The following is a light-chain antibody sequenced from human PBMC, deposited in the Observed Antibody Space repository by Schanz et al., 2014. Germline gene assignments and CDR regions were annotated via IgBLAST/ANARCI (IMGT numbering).Light chain of an antibody. V-gene: IGKV3-20*01. Sequence: EIVLTQSPGTLSLSPGERATLSCRASQSVSSSYLAWYQQKPGQAPRLLMYEASRRATGIADRFSGSGSGTDFTLTITRLEPEDFAVYYCQQYGSSSYTFGQGTKLEIK. CDR3: QQYGSSSYT. CDR1: QSVSSSY. CDR2: EAS. J-gene: IGKJ2*01.